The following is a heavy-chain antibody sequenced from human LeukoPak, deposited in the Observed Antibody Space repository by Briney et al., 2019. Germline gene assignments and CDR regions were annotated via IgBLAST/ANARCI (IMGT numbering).Heavy chain of an antibody. V-gene: IGHV3-21*01. D-gene: IGHD6-6*01. CDR1: GFTFSSYS. Sequence: GGSLRLSCAASGFTFSSYSMNWVRQAPGKGLEWVSSISSSSSYIYYADSVKGRFTISRDNVKNSLYLQMNSLRAEDTAVYYCARDWGGSSSSRADFDYWGQGTLVTVSS. J-gene: IGHJ4*02. CDR3: ARDWGGSSSSRADFDY. CDR2: ISSSSSYI.